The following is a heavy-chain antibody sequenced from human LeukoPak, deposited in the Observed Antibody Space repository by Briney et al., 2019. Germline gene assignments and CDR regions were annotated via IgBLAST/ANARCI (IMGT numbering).Heavy chain of an antibody. Sequence: IRQPPGKGLEWIGSIYYSGRTYYNLYLKSGGTIFLDTSKNQFSLQLSTVTAADTGVYYCLGTITRVRGAMGYWGQGTLVTVSS. CDR3: LGTITRVRGAMGY. CDR2: IYYSGRT. D-gene: IGHD3-10*01. J-gene: IGHJ4*02. V-gene: IGHV4-39*01.